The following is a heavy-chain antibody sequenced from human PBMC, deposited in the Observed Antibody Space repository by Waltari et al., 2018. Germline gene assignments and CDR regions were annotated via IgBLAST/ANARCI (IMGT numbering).Heavy chain of an antibody. CDR1: GGSFNYYY. CDR2: INHTGDT. V-gene: IGHV4-34*02. D-gene: IGHD6-6*01. CDR3: ARWWGYSSSYYFDH. Sequence: QVQLQQWGAGLLKPSETLSLTCAVYGGSFNYYYWRWIRQPPGKGRGWVGDINHTGDTRYNPSLKSRVTMSVDTSKSQFSLTLSSVTAADMAIYYCARWWGYSSSYYFDHWGQGTLATVSS. J-gene: IGHJ4*02.